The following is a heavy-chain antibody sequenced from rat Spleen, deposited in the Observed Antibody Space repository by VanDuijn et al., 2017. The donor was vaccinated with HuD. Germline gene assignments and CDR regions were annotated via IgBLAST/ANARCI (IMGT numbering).Heavy chain of an antibody. V-gene: IGHV3-3*01. Sequence: EVQLQESGPGLVKPSQSLSLTCSVTGYSFTSSYRWNWIRKFPGKSLEWMGYINSAGNTNYNPSLKSRISISRDTSKNQFFLQLNSVTTEDTATYYCTRGGSSYVMDAWGQGASVTVSS. J-gene: IGHJ4*01. D-gene: IGHD5-1*01. CDR1: GYSFTSSYR. CDR3: TRGGSSYVMDA. CDR2: INSAGNT.